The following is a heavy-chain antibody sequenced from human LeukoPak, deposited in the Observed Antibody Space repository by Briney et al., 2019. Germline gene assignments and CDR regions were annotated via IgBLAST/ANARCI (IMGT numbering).Heavy chain of an antibody. D-gene: IGHD3-3*01. CDR1: GFTFSSYT. CDR2: ISSSNNYI. J-gene: IGHJ6*02. V-gene: IGHV3-21*01. Sequence: KSGGSLRLSCAASGFTFSSYTMNWVRQAPGKGLEWVSSISSSNNYIYYADSVKGRFTISRDNAKNSLYLQMNSLRAEDTAVYYCARDGQTPAYYDFWSGYPYGMDVWGQGTTVTVSS. CDR3: ARDGQTPAYYDFWSGYPYGMDV.